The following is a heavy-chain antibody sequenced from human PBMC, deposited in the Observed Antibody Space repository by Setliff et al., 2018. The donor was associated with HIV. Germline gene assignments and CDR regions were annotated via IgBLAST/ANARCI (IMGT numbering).Heavy chain of an antibody. D-gene: IGHD3-22*01. CDR1: GFTLNRYW. V-gene: IGHV3-7*05. Sequence: GGSLRLSCAASGFTLNRYWMSWVRQAPGKGLEWVANIKQDGSEIHYVDSVKGRFTISRDNAKNSLYLQMNSLSAEDTAVYYCARDRRYYDSRQPWAFDIWGQGTMVTVSS. J-gene: IGHJ3*02. CDR2: IKQDGSEI. CDR3: ARDRRYYDSRQPWAFDI.